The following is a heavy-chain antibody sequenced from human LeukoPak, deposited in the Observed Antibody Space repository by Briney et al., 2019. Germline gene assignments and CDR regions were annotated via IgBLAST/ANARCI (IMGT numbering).Heavy chain of an antibody. V-gene: IGHV5-51*01. CDR2: VFPDDSNT. J-gene: IGHJ4*02. Sequence: GESLKISCKGFGYSFTSCWIGWVRQMPGKGLEWMGIVFPDDSNTRYSPSFQGQVTISADKSISTAYLQWSSLKASDTAMYYCARRFGHTAMAEFDYWGQGTLVTVSS. CDR1: GYSFTSCW. CDR3: ARRFGHTAMAEFDY. D-gene: IGHD5-18*01.